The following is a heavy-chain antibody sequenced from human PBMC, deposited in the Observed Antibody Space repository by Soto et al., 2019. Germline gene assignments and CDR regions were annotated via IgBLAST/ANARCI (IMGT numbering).Heavy chain of an antibody. J-gene: IGHJ6*02. CDR1: GYTFTSYA. V-gene: IGHV1-3*01. CDR3: ARSPTPELRLGLYYYGMDV. D-gene: IGHD1-7*01. Sequence: SVKVSFKASGYTFTSYAMHWVRQAPGQRLEWMGWINAGNGNTKYSQKFQGRVTITRDTSASTAYMELSSLRSEDTAVYYCARSPTPELRLGLYYYGMDVWGQGTTVTVSS. CDR2: INAGNGNT.